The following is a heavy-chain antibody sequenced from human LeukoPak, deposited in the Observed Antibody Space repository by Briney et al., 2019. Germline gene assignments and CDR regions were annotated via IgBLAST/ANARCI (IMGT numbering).Heavy chain of an antibody. CDR3: ARVKVIDAFDI. Sequence: SETLSLTXTVSGGSISSYYWSWIRQPPGKGLEWIGYIYYSGSTNYNPSLKSRVTISVDTSKNQFSLKLSSVTAADTAVYYCARVKVIDAFDIWGQRTMVTVSS. J-gene: IGHJ3*02. CDR2: IYYSGST. V-gene: IGHV4-59*01. CDR1: GGSISSYY. D-gene: IGHD3-22*01.